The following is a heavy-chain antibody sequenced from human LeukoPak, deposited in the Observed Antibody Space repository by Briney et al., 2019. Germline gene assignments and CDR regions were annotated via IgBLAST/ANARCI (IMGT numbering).Heavy chain of an antibody. CDR3: AKDGGLWVSAHWGDS. D-gene: IGHD7-27*01. V-gene: IGHV3-23*01. J-gene: IGHJ4*02. CDR2: ITTSDGNT. Sequence: PSETLSLTCAVSGGSISSSSSICWTWVRQAPGKGLEWVSTITTSDGNTYYADSVKGRFTVSRDNSKNTLFLQMNSLRAEDTAVYYCAKDGGLWVSAHWGDSWGRGTLVTVSS. CDR1: GGSISSSSSI.